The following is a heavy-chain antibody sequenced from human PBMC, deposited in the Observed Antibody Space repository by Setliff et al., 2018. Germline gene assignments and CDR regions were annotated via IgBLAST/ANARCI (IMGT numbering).Heavy chain of an antibody. CDR3: ARNRVALYDAFDI. CDR2: IHPGNSDT. CDR1: GYSFTDYW. J-gene: IGHJ3*02. Sequence: RGESLKISCKGSGYSFTDYWIGWVRQMPGEGLEWMGIIHPGNSDTVYSPSFQGQVTISADRSITTAYLQWSSLKASDTAIYYCARNRVALYDAFDIWGQGTMVTVSS. D-gene: IGHD5-12*01. V-gene: IGHV5-51*01.